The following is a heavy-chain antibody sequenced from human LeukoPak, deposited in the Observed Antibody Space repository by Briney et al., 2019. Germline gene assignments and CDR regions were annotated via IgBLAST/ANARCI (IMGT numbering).Heavy chain of an antibody. D-gene: IGHD2-2*01. V-gene: IGHV1-2*02. CDR2: INPNSGGT. Sequence: GASVKVSCKASGYTFTGYYMHWVRQAPGQGLEWMGWINPNSGGTNYAQKFQGRVTMTRDTSISTAYMELRSLRSDDTAVYYCARVTCSSTSCYVDYWGQGTLVTVSS. CDR3: ARVTCSSTSCYVDY. J-gene: IGHJ4*02. CDR1: GYTFTGYY.